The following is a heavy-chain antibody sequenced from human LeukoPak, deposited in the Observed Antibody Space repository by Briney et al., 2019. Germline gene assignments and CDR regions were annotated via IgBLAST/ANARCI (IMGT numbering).Heavy chain of an antibody. CDR3: ARVGDSSGYYHFDY. V-gene: IGHV4-39*07. D-gene: IGHD3-22*01. CDR1: GGSISSSSYY. CDR2: IYYSGST. Sequence: SETLSLTCTVSGGSISSSSYYWGWIRQPPGKGLEWIGSIYYSGSTYYNPSLKSRVTISVDTSKNQFSLKLSSVTAADTAVYYCARVGDSSGYYHFDYWGQGTLVTVSS. J-gene: IGHJ4*02.